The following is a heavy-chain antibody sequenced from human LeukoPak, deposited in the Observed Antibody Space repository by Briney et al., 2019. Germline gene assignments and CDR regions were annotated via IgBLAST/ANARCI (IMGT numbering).Heavy chain of an antibody. CDR2: ISYDGSNK. J-gene: IGHJ4*02. D-gene: IGHD6-13*01. CDR3: ARLKQQLPDY. V-gene: IGHV3-30*03. Sequence: GGSLRLSCAVSGFTFRSYGMHWVRQAPGKGLEWVAVISYDGSNKYYADSVKGRFTISRDNSKNTLYLQMNSLRAEDTAVYYCARLKQQLPDYWGQGTLVTVSS. CDR1: GFTFRSYG.